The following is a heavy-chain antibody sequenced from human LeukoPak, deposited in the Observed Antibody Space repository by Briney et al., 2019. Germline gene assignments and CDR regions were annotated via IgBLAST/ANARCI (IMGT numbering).Heavy chain of an antibody. J-gene: IGHJ4*02. CDR3: AKDLSGWYMDY. CDR1: GFSFSSYG. Sequence: GGSLRLSCAASGFSFSSYGLSWVRQAPGKGLEWVSGISVGSDSTYYADSVKGRCTISRDNSKNTLYLQMNSLRAEDTAVYYCAKDLSGWYMDYWGQGTLVTVSS. V-gene: IGHV3-23*01. CDR2: ISVGSDST. D-gene: IGHD6-19*01.